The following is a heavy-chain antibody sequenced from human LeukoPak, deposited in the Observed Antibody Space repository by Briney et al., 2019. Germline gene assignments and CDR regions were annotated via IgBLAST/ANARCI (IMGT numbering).Heavy chain of an antibody. D-gene: IGHD3-16*01. CDR1: GGTFSSYA. J-gene: IGHJ2*01. V-gene: IGHV1-69*13. Sequence: SVKVSCKASGGTFSSYAISWVRQAPGQGLEWMGGIIPIFGTANYAQKSQGRVTITADESTSTAYMELSSLRSEDTAVYYCAGPSRGGINWYFDLWGRGTLVTVSS. CDR2: IIPIFGTA. CDR3: AGPSRGGINWYFDL.